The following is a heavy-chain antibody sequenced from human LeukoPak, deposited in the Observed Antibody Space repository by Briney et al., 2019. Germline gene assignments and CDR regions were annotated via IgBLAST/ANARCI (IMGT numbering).Heavy chain of an antibody. V-gene: IGHV1-2*02. CDR1: GYTFTDYF. CDR2: INPHSGGT. D-gene: IGHD2-2*01. J-gene: IGHJ4*02. CDR3: ARDVGEYCSSTNCYASHY. Sequence: ASVKVSCKASGYTFTDYFMNWVRQAPGQGLEWMGWINPHSGGTNYAQKFQGGVTMTRDTSITTAYMELSSLRSDDTAVYYCARDVGEYCSSTNCYASHYWGQGTLVTVSS.